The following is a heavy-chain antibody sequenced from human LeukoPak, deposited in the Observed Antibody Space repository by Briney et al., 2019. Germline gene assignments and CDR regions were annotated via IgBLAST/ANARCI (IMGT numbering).Heavy chain of an antibody. CDR1: GLTFSGYA. V-gene: IGHV3-30*04. D-gene: IGHD3-10*01. CDR2: ISYNGINK. Sequence: GRSLRLSCAASGLTFSGYAVHWVRQAPGKGLDWVAVISYNGINKYYADSVKGRFTISRDNSKNTLYLQMNSLRGEDTATYYCVQDLWYGEYEYWGQGTLVTVSS. J-gene: IGHJ4*02. CDR3: VQDLWYGEYEY.